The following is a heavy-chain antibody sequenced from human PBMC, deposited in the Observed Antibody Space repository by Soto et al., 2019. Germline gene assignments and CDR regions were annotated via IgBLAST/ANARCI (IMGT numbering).Heavy chain of an antibody. D-gene: IGHD3-22*01. V-gene: IGHV4-34*09. Sequence: PSETLSLTCAVYGGSFSGYYWSWIRQPPGKGLEWIGEINHSGSTNYNPSLKSRIAISVDISKSLFSLKLTSVTAADTAVYYCARVPTYYQDSIGYQPFHPWGQGTLVTRLL. CDR3: ARVPTYYQDSIGYQPFHP. CDR2: INHSGST. CDR1: GGSFSGYY. J-gene: IGHJ5*02.